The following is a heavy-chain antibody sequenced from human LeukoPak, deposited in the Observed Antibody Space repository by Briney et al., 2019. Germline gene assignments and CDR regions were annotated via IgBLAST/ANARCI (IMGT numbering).Heavy chain of an antibody. Sequence: GGSLRLSCAASGFTFDDYAMHWVRQAPGKGLEWVSLISWDGGSTYYADSVKGRFTISRDNSKNSLYLQMNSLRAEDTALYHCAKGGTMISPFDYWGQGTLVTVSS. V-gene: IGHV3-43D*03. J-gene: IGHJ4*02. CDR1: GFTFDDYA. D-gene: IGHD3-22*01. CDR2: ISWDGGST. CDR3: AKGGTMISPFDY.